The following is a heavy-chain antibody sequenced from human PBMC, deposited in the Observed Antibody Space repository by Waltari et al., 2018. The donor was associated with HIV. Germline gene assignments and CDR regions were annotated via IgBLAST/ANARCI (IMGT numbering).Heavy chain of an antibody. J-gene: IGHJ6*04. CDR3: AKDRSGSLHYFYYYGMDV. CDR1: GFTFSGYV. CDR2: TSFDGTNN. Sequence: QVQLVESGGGVVRPGGSLRLSCSASGFTFSGYVLHWVCQAPGKGLEWVAATSFDGTNNYYAHSVKGRFTISRDNIKNILHPQMNSLKIEDMAVYYCAKDRSGSLHYFYYYGMDVWGKGTTVAVSS. D-gene: IGHD3-22*01. V-gene: IGHV3-30*01.